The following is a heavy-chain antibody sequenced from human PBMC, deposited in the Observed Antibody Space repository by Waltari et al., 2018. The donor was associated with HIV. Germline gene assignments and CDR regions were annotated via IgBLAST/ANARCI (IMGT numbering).Heavy chain of an antibody. Sequence: VQLKQWGAGLLKPSETLSLTCAVYGGSFSGSFWSWIRQSPGEGLEWIGEMNYSGNTKYNPSLKSRVSMSVDTSLNQVSLKLSSVTAADTAVYYCASLHITTSGTEFGFWGQGTVVTVSS. V-gene: IGHV4-34*02. CDR2: MNYSGNT. CDR1: GGSFSGSF. CDR3: ASLHITTSGTEFGF. D-gene: IGHD1-1*01. J-gene: IGHJ4*02.